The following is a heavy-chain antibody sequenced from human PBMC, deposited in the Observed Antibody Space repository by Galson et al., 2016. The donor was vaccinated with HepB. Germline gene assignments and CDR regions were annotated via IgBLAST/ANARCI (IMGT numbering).Heavy chain of an antibody. J-gene: IGHJ6*02. Sequence: QSGAEVTRPGESLRISCQGSGSTFNPYYITWVRQRPGKGLEWMGGIDPSDSYTNYSPSFQGHVTISTDKSTSTAYLQWSSLQASDTALYFCARHVGGENYDVSSGYYTDYYYGMDVWGQGTSVTV. V-gene: IGHV5-10-1*01. CDR3: ARHVGGENYDVSSGYYTDYYYGMDV. D-gene: IGHD3-3*01. CDR2: IDPSDSYT. CDR1: GSTFNPYY.